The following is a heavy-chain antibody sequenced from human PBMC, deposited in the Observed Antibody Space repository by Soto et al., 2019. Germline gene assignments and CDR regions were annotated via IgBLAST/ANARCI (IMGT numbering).Heavy chain of an antibody. CDR3: AILMIVVPAAVYYFDY. Sequence: GGSLRLSCAASGFTFSGYAMSWDRQAQGKGLEWVSAIRGSGGSTYYADSVKGRFTISRDNSKNTLYLQMNSLRAEDTAVYYCAILMIVVPAAVYYFDYWGQGPLVTVSP. J-gene: IGHJ4*02. CDR1: GFTFSGYA. D-gene: IGHD3-22*01. V-gene: IGHV3-23*01. CDR2: IRGSGGST.